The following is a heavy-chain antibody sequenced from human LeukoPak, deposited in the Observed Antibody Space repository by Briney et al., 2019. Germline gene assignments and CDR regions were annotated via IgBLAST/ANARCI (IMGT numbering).Heavy chain of an antibody. CDR2: INPNSGNA. J-gene: IGHJ6*03. CDR1: GYTFSDYD. D-gene: IGHD1-26*01. V-gene: IGHV1-8*01. Sequence: ASVTVSCKASGYTFSDYDINWVRQAAGQGLEGMGWINPNSGNAGYAQTFQGRVTMTRNTSISTAYMELSSLRSEDTAVYYCARALAWGGSSYSYYYMDVWDKGTTVTVSS. CDR3: ARALAWGGSSYSYYYMDV.